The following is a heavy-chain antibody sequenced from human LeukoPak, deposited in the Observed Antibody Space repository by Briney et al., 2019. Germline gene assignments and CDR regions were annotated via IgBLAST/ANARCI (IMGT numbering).Heavy chain of an antibody. V-gene: IGHV1-8*03. J-gene: IGHJ3*02. CDR3: ARDGSGADAFDI. CDR2: MNPNSGNT. Sequence: GASVKVSCKASGYTFTSYDINWVRQATGQGLEWMGWMNPNSGNTGYAQKSQGRVTITRNTSISTAYMELSSLRSEDTAVYYCARDGSGADAFDIWGQGTMVTVSS. D-gene: IGHD1-26*01. CDR1: GYTFTSYD.